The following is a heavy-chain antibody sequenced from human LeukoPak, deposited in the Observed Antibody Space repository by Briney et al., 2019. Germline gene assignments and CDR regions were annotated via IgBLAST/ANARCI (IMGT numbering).Heavy chain of an antibody. J-gene: IGHJ4*02. V-gene: IGHV1-69*01. D-gene: IGHD2-21*01. CDR2: IIPIFGTA. CDR1: GGTFSSYA. Sequence: SVKVSCKASGGTFSSYAISWVRQAPGQGLEWMGGIIPIFGTANYAQKFQGRVTITADESTSTAYMELSSLRSEDMAVYYCARSPVSPGVVIAMDNFDYWGQGTLVTVSS. CDR3: ARSPVSPGVVIAMDNFDY.